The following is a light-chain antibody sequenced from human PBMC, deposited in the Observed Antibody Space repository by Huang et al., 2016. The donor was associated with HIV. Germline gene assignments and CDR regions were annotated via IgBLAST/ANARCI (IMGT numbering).Light chain of an antibody. Sequence: DIQMTQSPSSLSASVGDRVTITCRASQSIDRSLNWYQQKPGRAPNVLIYAASNTKSGVPTRFSGTGSGTDFTLTISSLQPEDFAIYYCQQSYTTSRTFGQGTKVEMK. CDR2: AAS. V-gene: IGKV1-39*01. CDR1: QSIDRS. CDR3: QQSYTTSRT. J-gene: IGKJ1*01.